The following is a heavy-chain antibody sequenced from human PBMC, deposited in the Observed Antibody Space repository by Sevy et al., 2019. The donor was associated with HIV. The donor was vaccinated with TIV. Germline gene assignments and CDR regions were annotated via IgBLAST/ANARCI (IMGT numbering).Heavy chain of an antibody. CDR3: ARAVPATDAFDI. V-gene: IGHV3-21*01. J-gene: IGHJ3*02. CDR1: GFTFSSYS. D-gene: IGHD6-19*01. Sequence: WGSLRLSCAASGFTFSSYSMHWVRQAPGKGLEWVSSISGLSNYIYYADSMKGRFSISRDNAKNSLYLQMISLRAEDTAVFYCARAVPATDAFDIWGQGTLVTVSS. CDR2: ISGLSNYI.